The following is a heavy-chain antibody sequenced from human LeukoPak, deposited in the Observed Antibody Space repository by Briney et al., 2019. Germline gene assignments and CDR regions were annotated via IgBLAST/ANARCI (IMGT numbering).Heavy chain of an antibody. V-gene: IGHV3-23*01. D-gene: IGHD3-10*01. CDR2: ISGSGDST. Sequence: LEWVSGISGSGDSTFYADSVKGRFTISRDNSRNTLYLQMSSLRPEDTAVYYCTKWSGFGDDWGQGTLVTVSS. CDR3: TKWSGFGDD. J-gene: IGHJ4*02.